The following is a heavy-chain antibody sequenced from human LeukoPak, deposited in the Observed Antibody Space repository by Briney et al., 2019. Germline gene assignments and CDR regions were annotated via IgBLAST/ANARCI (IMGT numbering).Heavy chain of an antibody. D-gene: IGHD3-10*01. Sequence: GGSLRLSCAASGFTFSTYWMTWVRQAPGKGLEWVANIKKDGSEKDYVDSMKGRFTISRDNAKNSVYLQMNSLRAEDTAVYYCAKTYYYSSGNFWGQGTLVTVSS. J-gene: IGHJ4*02. CDR2: IKKDGSEK. CDR3: AKTYYYSSGNF. CDR1: GFTFSTYW. V-gene: IGHV3-7*01.